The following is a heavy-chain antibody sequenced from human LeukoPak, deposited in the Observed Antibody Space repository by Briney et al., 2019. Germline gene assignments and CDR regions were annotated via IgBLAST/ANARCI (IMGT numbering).Heavy chain of an antibody. CDR1: GFTFSNYW. CDR3: ARIGLVVPAANVPS. V-gene: IGHV3-74*01. D-gene: IGHD2-2*01. Sequence: PGGSLRLSCAVSGFTFSNYWMHWVRQAPGKGLEWVSRINNDGSSTVYADSVKGRFTISRDNTENTLYLQMNSLRAEDTAVYYCARIGLVVPAANVPSWGQGTLVTVSS. J-gene: IGHJ5*02. CDR2: INNDGSST.